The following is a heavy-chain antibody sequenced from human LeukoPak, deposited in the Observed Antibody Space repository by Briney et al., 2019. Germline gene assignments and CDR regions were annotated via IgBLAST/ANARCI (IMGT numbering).Heavy chain of an antibody. CDR1: GGSISSSSYY. V-gene: IGHV4-39*01. J-gene: IGHJ4*02. D-gene: IGHD3-22*01. CDR3: ARQKYYYDSSRSSLDY. Sequence: PAGSLSLTCTVSGGSISSSSYYWGWIRQPPGKGLEWIGSIYYSGSTCYNPSLKSRVTISVDTSKNQFSLKLSSVTAADTAVYYCARQKYYYDSSRSSLDYWGQGTLVTVS. CDR2: IYYSGST.